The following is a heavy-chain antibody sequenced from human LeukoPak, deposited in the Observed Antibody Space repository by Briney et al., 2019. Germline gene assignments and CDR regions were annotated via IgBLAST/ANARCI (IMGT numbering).Heavy chain of an antibody. CDR1: GGSISSYY. J-gene: IGHJ6*03. Sequence: PSETLSLTCTVSGGSISSYYWSWIRQPPGKGLEWIGYIYYSGSTNYNPSLKSRVTISVDTSKNQFSLKLSSVTAADTAVYYCARVGVYCSSTSCYSYYMDVWGKGTTVTVSS. CDR2: IYYSGST. D-gene: IGHD2-2*01. CDR3: ARVGVYCSSTSCYSYYMDV. V-gene: IGHV4-59*01.